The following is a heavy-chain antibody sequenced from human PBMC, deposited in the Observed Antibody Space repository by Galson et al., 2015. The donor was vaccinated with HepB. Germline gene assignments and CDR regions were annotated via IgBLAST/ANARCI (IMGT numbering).Heavy chain of an antibody. CDR3: AKDLRYSSGWYFWY. CDR1: GFTFSSYG. CDR2: IWYDGSNK. J-gene: IGHJ4*02. V-gene: IGHV3-33*06. Sequence: SLRLSCAASGFTFSSYGMHWVRQAPGKGLEWVAVIWYDGSNKYYADSVKGRFTISRDNSKNTLYLQMNSLRAEDTAVYYCAKDLRYSSGWYFWYWGQGTLVTVSS. D-gene: IGHD6-19*01.